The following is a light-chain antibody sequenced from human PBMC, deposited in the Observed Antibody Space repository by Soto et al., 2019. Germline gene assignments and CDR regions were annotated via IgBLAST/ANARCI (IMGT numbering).Light chain of an antibody. V-gene: IGLV2-14*03. CDR2: DVT. J-gene: IGLJ1*01. CDR3: ISYTSATTDV. CDR1: SSDVGGYNF. Sequence: QSALTQPASVSGSPGQSITISCTGTSSDVGGYNFVSWFQQHPGKAPKLMIYDVTNRPSGVSNRFSGSKSGNTASLTISGLQTEDEADYYCISYTSATTDVFGIGTKLTVL.